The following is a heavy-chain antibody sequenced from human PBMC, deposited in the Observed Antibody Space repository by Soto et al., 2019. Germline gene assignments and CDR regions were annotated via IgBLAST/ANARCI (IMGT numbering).Heavy chain of an antibody. D-gene: IGHD1-1*01. CDR3: VTSRRHLRTYDY. Sequence: ASVKVSCKVSGYTLTELSMHWVRQAPGKGLEWMGGFDPEDGETIYAQKFQGRVTMTEDTSTDTAYMELSSLRSEDTAVYYCVTSRRHLRTYDYWGQGTLVTVSS. CDR1: GYTLTELS. V-gene: IGHV1-24*01. J-gene: IGHJ4*02. CDR2: FDPEDGET.